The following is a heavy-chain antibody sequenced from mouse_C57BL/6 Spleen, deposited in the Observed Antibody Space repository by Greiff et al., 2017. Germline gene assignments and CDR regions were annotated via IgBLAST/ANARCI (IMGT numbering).Heavy chain of an antibody. CDR3: ARDADSSGRYYFDY. CDR1: GYSITSGYY. V-gene: IGHV3-6*01. Sequence: EVQLVESGPGLVKPSQSLSLTCSVTGYSITSGYYWNWIRQFPGNKLEWMGYISYDGSNNYNPSLKNRISITRDTSKNQFFLKLNSVTTEDTATYYCARDADSSGRYYFDYWGQGTTLTVSS. J-gene: IGHJ2*01. D-gene: IGHD3-2*02. CDR2: ISYDGSN.